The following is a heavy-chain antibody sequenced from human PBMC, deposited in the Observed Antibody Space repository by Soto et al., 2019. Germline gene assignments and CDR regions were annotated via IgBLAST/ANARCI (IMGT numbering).Heavy chain of an antibody. V-gene: IGHV3-33*01. CDR1: GFTFSSYG. Sequence: GGSLRLSCAASGFTFSSYGMHWVRQAPGKGLEWVAVIWYDGSNKYYADSVKGRFTISRDNSKNTLYLQMNSLRAEDTAVYYCARGIRPAEGMDVWGQGTTVTVSS. CDR2: IWYDGSNK. CDR3: ARGIRPAEGMDV. J-gene: IGHJ6*02. D-gene: IGHD2-2*01.